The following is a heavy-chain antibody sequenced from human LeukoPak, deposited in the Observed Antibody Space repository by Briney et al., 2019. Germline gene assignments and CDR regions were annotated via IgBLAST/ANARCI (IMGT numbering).Heavy chain of an antibody. D-gene: IGHD3-22*01. Sequence: GASVKVSCKASGYTFFSYAMNWVRQAPGQGLGWMGWINTNTGNPTFAQGFTGRFVFSLDTSVSTAYLQISSLKAEDTAVYYCARAAHDTGGYLRYYFDYWGQGTLVTVSS. V-gene: IGHV7-4-1*02. J-gene: IGHJ4*02. CDR1: GYTFFSYA. CDR3: ARAAHDTGGYLRYYFDY. CDR2: INTNTGNP.